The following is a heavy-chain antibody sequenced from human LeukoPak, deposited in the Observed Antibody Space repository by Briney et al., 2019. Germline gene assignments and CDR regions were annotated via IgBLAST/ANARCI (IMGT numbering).Heavy chain of an antibody. V-gene: IGHV3-9*01. CDR3: AKEDCSGGSCYFDY. CDR1: GFTFDDYA. J-gene: IGHJ4*02. CDR2: ISWNSGSI. Sequence: GRSLRLSGAASGFTFDDYAMHWVRQAPGKGLEWVSGISWNSGSIGYADSVKGRFTISRDNAKNSLYLQMNSLRAEDTALYYCAKEDCSGGSCYFDYWGQGTLVTVSS. D-gene: IGHD2-15*01.